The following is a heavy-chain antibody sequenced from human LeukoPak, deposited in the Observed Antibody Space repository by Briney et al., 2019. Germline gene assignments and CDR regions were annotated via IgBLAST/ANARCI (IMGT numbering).Heavy chain of an antibody. J-gene: IGHJ3*02. CDR1: GYTFTGYY. CDR3: ARGRLYYDILTGYSPLLAFDI. V-gene: IGHV1-2*02. CDR2: INPNSGGT. D-gene: IGHD3-9*01. Sequence: ASVKVSCKASGYTFTGYYMHWVRQAPGQGLEWMGWINPNSGGTNYAQKFQGRVTMTRDASISTAYMELSSLGSEDTAVYYCARGRLYYDILTGYSPLLAFDIWGQGTMVTVSS.